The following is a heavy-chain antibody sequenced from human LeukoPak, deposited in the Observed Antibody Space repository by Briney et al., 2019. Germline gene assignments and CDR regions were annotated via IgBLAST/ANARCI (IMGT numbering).Heavy chain of an antibody. Sequence: SETLSLTCNVSGGSISGYHWSWIRQPPGKGLEWLGYIYYSGSSNYNPSLKSRVTMSADTSKNQFSLKLSSVTAADTAVYYCARVPRSYYYYMDVWGKGTTVTVSS. CDR2: IYYSGSS. CDR1: GGSISGYH. CDR3: ARVPRSYYYYMDV. V-gene: IGHV4-59*01. J-gene: IGHJ6*03.